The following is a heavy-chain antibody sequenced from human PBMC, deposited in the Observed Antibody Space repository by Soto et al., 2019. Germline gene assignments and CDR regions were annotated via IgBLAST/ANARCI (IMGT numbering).Heavy chain of an antibody. CDR3: ATGGRGYSAAPRLYFEY. J-gene: IGHJ4*02. CDR2: ILPIFDTT. CDR1: GGIFSSNA. Sequence: QVQLVQSGAEVKKPGSSVKVSCQASGGIFSSNAISWVRQAPGQGLEWMGGILPIFDTTHYAQKFQGRVTITADESTSTAYMELSSLKTEDTALYYSATGGRGYSAAPRLYFEYWGQGTLVTVSS. D-gene: IGHD5-18*01. V-gene: IGHV1-69*01.